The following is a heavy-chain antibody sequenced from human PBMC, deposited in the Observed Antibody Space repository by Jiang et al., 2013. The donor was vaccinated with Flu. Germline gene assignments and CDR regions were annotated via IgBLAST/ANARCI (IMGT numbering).Heavy chain of an antibody. CDR1: GFTFSSYN. V-gene: IGHV3-48*01. CDR2: ISSSSTV. CDR3: VRSIVGYTYFNY. Sequence: VQLLESGGGLVQPGGSLRLSCAASGFTFSSYNMNWVRQAPGKGLEWVSHISSSSTVYYADSVKGRFTISRDNAKNSLYLQMNSLRAEDTAVYYCVRSIVGYTYFNYWGQGTLVTVSS. D-gene: IGHD6-6*01. J-gene: IGHJ4*02.